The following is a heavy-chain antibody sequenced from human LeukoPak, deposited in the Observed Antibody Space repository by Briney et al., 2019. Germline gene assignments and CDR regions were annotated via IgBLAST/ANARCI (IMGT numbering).Heavy chain of an antibody. V-gene: IGHV4-38-2*02. Sequence: SETLSLTCTVSGYSISSGYYWGWIRQPPGKGLEWIGSIYHSGRTFYNPSLKSRVTISVDTSKNQFSLKLTSVTAEDTAVYYCARDTPDVDTAIGVGYWGQGTLVTVSS. J-gene: IGHJ4*02. D-gene: IGHD5-18*01. CDR3: ARDTPDVDTAIGVGY. CDR1: GYSISSGYY. CDR2: IYHSGRT.